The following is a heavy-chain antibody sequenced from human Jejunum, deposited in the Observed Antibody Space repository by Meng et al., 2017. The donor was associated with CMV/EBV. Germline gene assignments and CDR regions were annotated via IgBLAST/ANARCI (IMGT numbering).Heavy chain of an antibody. V-gene: IGHV3-11*05. CDR2: ISGSSTVT. CDR3: TRDPRACDY. Sequence: HVKVVESGGGLVEPGGSMRLSCKASGFSFSDYYMTWIRHTPGKGPEWLAYISGSSTVTNYADSVKGRFTISRDNVNNLLYLQMNSLRADDTAVYYCTRDPRACDYWGQGTLVTVSS. CDR1: GFSFSDYY. J-gene: IGHJ4*02.